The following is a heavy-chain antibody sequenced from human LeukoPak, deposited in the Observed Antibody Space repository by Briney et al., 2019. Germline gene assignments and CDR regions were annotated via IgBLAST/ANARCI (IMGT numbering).Heavy chain of an antibody. CDR3: AKCVGRYSGSYYTR. D-gene: IGHD1-26*01. Sequence: GRSLRLSCAASGFTFDDYAMHWVRQAPGKGLEWVSGISWNSGSIGYADSVKGRFTISRDTAKNSLYLQMNSLRAEDTALYYCAKCVGRYSGSYYTRWGQGTLVTASS. CDR1: GFTFDDYA. CDR2: ISWNSGSI. J-gene: IGHJ4*02. V-gene: IGHV3-9*01.